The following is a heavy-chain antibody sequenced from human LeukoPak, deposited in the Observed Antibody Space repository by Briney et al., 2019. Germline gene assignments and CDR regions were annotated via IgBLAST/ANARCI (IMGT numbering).Heavy chain of an antibody. D-gene: IGHD7-27*01. CDR1: GFTFSSYN. CDR3: ARSLGNWGSY. J-gene: IGHJ4*02. CDR2: ITSSSSYI. V-gene: IGHV3-21*06. Sequence: GGSLRLSCAASGFTFSSYNMNWVRQAPGKGPEWVSSITSSSSYIYYADSVKGRFTISRDNAKNSLYLQMDSLRVEDTAVYYCARSLGNWGSYWGQGTLVTVSS.